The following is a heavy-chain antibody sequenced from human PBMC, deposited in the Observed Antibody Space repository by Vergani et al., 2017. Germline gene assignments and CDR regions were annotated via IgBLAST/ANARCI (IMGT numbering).Heavy chain of an antibody. CDR3: ASHXKLGTIYPSNWFDP. D-gene: IGHD3-9*01. V-gene: IGHV4-34*01. CDR1: GGSFSGYY. CDR2: INHSGST. Sequence: QVQLQQWGAGLLKPSETLSLTCAVYGGSFSGYYWSWIRQPPGKGLEWIGEINHSGSTNYNPSLKSRVTISVDTSKNQFSLKLSSVTAADTAVYYCASHXKLGTIYPSNWFDPWGQGTLVTVSS. J-gene: IGHJ5*02.